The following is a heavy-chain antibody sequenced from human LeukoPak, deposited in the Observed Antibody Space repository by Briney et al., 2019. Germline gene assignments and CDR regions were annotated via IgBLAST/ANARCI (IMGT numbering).Heavy chain of an antibody. D-gene: IGHD3-10*01. CDR2: IYYSGST. J-gene: IGHJ4*02. CDR1: GGSISSSSYY. Sequence: KTSETLSLTCTVSGGSISSSSYYWGWIRQPPGKGLESIGTIYYSGSTYYNPSLKSRVTISVDTSKNQFSLKLSSVTAADTAVYYCAGNYYGSGSSLGYWGQGTLVTVSS. CDR3: AGNYYGSGSSLGY. V-gene: IGHV4-39*07.